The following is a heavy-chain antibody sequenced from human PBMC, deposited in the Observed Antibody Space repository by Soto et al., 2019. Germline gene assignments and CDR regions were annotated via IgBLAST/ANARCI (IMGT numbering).Heavy chain of an antibody. Sequence: SVKVSCKASGGTFSSYAISWVRQAPGQGLEWMGGIIPIFGTANYAQKFQGRVTVTADESTSTAYMELSSLRSEDTAVYYCASCYDSSGYPPYGYWGQGTLVTVSS. J-gene: IGHJ4*02. D-gene: IGHD3-22*01. V-gene: IGHV1-69*13. CDR2: IIPIFGTA. CDR1: GGTFSSYA. CDR3: ASCYDSSGYPPYGY.